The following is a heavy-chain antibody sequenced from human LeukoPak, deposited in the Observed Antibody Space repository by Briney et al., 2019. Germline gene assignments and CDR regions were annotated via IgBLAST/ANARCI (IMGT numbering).Heavy chain of an antibody. CDR2: IYYSGST. CDR1: GGFISSSSYY. CDR3: ARRRYYDSAGYLE. J-gene: IGHJ1*01. V-gene: IGHV4-39*01. Sequence: SETLSLTCTISGGFISSSSYYWGWIRQPPGKGLEWIGDIYYSGSTYYNPALKSRVSMSIDTSKNQFSLELRSVAAADTALYYCARRRYYDSAGYLEWGQGTLVTVTS. D-gene: IGHD3-22*01.